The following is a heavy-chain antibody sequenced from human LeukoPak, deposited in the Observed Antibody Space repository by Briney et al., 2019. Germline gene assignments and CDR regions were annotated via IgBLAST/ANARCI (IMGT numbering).Heavy chain of an antibody. J-gene: IGHJ4*02. D-gene: IGHD1/OR15-1a*01. V-gene: IGHV3-30*02. CDR2: IRYDGSDK. Sequence: GGSLRLSCAPYGLIFTDYGMHWVRHAPGKGLEWLTFIRYDGSDKYYADSVKGRFTISRDNSKNTLYLQMNSLTSEDTAVYYCAKEGTASKPSDLDHRGQGILVTVSS. CDR3: AKEGTASKPSDLDH. CDR1: GLIFTDYG.